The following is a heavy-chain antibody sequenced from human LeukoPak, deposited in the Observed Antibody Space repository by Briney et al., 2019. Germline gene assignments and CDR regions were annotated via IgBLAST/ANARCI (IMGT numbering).Heavy chain of an antibody. CDR3: LVVVTAIQGRGNWFDP. CDR1: GYSFTSYW. CDR2: IYPGDPDT. Sequence: AGESLKISCKGSGYSFTSYWIGWVRQMPGKGLEWMGIIYPGDPDTRYSPSFQGQVTISADKSISTAYLQWSSLKASDTAMYYCLVVVTAIQGRGNWFDPWGQGTLVTVSS. J-gene: IGHJ5*02. D-gene: IGHD2-21*02. V-gene: IGHV5-51*01.